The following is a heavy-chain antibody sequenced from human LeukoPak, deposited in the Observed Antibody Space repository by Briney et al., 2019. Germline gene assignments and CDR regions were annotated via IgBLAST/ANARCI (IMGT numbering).Heavy chain of an antibody. CDR3: ARTLSSKGNAFDI. D-gene: IGHD4-11*01. J-gene: IGHJ3*02. Sequence: GESLKISCKGSGYSFTSYWIGWVRQMPGKGLEWMGIIYPGDSDTRHSPSFQGQVTISADKSISTAYLQWSSLKASDTAMYYCARTLSSKGNAFDIWGQGTMVTVSS. CDR1: GYSFTSYW. V-gene: IGHV5-51*01. CDR2: IYPGDSDT.